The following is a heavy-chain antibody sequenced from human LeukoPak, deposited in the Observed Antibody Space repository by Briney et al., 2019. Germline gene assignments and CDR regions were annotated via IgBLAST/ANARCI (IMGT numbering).Heavy chain of an antibody. CDR3: ARVVGLTGYSSSWYSGYHYYMDV. CDR2: IIPIFGTT. V-gene: IGHV1-69*06. CDR1: GYTFTSYG. D-gene: IGHD6-13*01. Sequence: SVKVSCKASGYTFTSYGINWVRQATGQGLEWMGGIIPIFGTTNYAQKFQDRVTITADKSTSTAYMELSSLRSEDTAVYYCARVVGLTGYSSSWYSGYHYYMDVWGKGTTVTVSS. J-gene: IGHJ6*03.